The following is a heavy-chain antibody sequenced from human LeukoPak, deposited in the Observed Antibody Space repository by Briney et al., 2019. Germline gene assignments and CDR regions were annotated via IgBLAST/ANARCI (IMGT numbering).Heavy chain of an antibody. CDR1: GFTFSSYW. V-gene: IGHV3-7*01. D-gene: IGHD3-22*01. CDR2: IKQDGSEK. CDR3: AREGEYYDSSGYLFFDY. Sequence: GGSLRLSCAASGFTFSSYWMSWVRQAPGKGLEWVANIKQDGSEKYYVDSVKGRFTISRDNAKNSLYLQMNSLRAEDTAVYYYAREGEYYDSSGYLFFDYWGQGTLVTVSS. J-gene: IGHJ4*02.